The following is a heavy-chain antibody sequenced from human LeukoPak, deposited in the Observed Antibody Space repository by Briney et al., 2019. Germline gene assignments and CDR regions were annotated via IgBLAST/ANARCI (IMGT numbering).Heavy chain of an antibody. CDR2: IYHSGST. V-gene: IGHV4-38-2*01. CDR1: GYSISSGYY. Sequence: SETLSLTCAVSGYSISSGYYWGWIRQPPGKGLEWIGSIYHSGSTYYNPPLKSRVTISVDTSKNQFSLKLSSVTAADTAVYYCARHAPDVENYFDYWGQGTLVTVSS. J-gene: IGHJ4*02. CDR3: ARHAPDVENYFDY. D-gene: IGHD3-3*01.